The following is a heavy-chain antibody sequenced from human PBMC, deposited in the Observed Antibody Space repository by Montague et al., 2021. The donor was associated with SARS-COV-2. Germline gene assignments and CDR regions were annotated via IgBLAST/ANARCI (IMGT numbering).Heavy chain of an antibody. V-gene: IGHV4-31*03. CDR3: ARASGKKTIFGVVVSYFDY. D-gene: IGHD3-3*01. Sequence: TLSLTCTVSGGSISSSSYYWSWIRQHPGKGLEWIGYIYYSGGTYYNPSLKSRVTMSVDTSKNQFSLKLGSVTAADTAVYYCARASGKKTIFGVVVSYFDYWGQGTLVTVSS. CDR1: GGSISSSSYY. CDR2: IYYSGGT. J-gene: IGHJ4*02.